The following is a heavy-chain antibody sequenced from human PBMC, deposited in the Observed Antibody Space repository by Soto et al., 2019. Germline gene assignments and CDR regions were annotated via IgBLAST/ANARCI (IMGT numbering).Heavy chain of an antibody. CDR2: ISTSGST. Sequence: SETLSLTCTVSGASISDSTYYWGWFRQPPGKGLEWIGSISTSGSTCSNPSLKSRVTISVDTSKNQLSLKLTSVTAADTAVFYCARLDGDSGNWFDPWGQGTLVTVSS. V-gene: IGHV4-39*01. CDR3: ARLDGDSGNWFDP. D-gene: IGHD4-17*01. J-gene: IGHJ5*02. CDR1: GASISDSTYY.